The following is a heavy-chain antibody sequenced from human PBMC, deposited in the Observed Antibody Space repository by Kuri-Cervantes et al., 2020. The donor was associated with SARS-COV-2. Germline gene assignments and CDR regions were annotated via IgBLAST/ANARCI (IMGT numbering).Heavy chain of an antibody. V-gene: IGHV4-59*08. D-gene: IGHD1-7*01. CDR2: IYYSGST. J-gene: IGHJ4*02. CDR1: GGSISSYY. Sequence: SETLSLTCTVSGGSISSYYWSWIRQPPGKGLEWIGYIYYSGSTNYNPSLKSRVTISVDTSKNQFSLKLSSVTAADTAVYYCARLEVNACNWNYAPYFDYWGQGTLVTVSS. CDR3: ARLEVNACNWNYAPYFDY.